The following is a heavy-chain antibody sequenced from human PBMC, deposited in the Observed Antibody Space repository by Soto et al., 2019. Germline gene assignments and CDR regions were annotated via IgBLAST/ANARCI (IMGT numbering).Heavy chain of an antibody. CDR2: ISGSGDRT. J-gene: IGHJ4*02. Sequence: EVQLLESGGGLVQPGGSLRLSCAASGFTFSNYAMSWVRQAPGKGLKWVSSISGSGDRTFSADSLKGRFAISRDNSRNMLFLQISSLRADYTAVYYCAKGRRDDVLTGFYLTYFDYWGQGTQVTVPS. V-gene: IGHV3-23*01. CDR3: AKGRRDDVLTGFYLTYFDY. CDR1: GFTFSNYA. D-gene: IGHD3-9*01.